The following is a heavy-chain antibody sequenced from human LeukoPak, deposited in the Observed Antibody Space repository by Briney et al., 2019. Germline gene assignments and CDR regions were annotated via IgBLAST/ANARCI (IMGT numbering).Heavy chain of an antibody. J-gene: IGHJ5*02. CDR1: GGSISSYY. CDR3: ARDQYGSGTYSPFTYWFDP. D-gene: IGHD3-10*01. CDR2: IYTSGST. Sequence: PSETLSLTCTVSGGSISSYYWSWIRQPAGKGLEWIGRIYTSGSTNYNPSLKSRVTMSVDTSKNQFSLKLNSVTAADTAVYSCARDQYGSGTYSPFTYWFDPWGQGTLVTVSS. V-gene: IGHV4-4*07.